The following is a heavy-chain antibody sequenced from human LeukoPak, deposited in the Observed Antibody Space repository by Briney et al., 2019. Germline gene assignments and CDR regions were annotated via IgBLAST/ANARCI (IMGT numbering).Heavy chain of an antibody. J-gene: IGHJ1*01. V-gene: IGHV3-7*01. CDR1: GFTFTTYW. D-gene: IGHD3-10*01. CDR2: INQDGTEK. CDR3: VKVAKYYYGSETYYFFKH. Sequence: GGSLRLSCAASGFTFTTYWMSWVRQLPGKGLEWVANINQDGTEKYYVDSVKGRFTISRDNAKNSLDLQMNSLRVEDTAIYYCVKVAKYYYGSETYYFFKHWGQGTPVTASS.